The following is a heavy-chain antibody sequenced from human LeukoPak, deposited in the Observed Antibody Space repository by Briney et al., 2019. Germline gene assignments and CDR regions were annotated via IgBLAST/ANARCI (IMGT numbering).Heavy chain of an antibody. Sequence: PGGSLRLSCAASGFTFNAYSMSWVRQAPGKGLEWVSSISSSGDYIYYADSLKGRFTISRDNAKNSLFLQMNSLRAEDTAVYYCARDGVPAYYYAMDVWGQGTTVTVSS. CDR1: GFTFNAYS. J-gene: IGHJ6*02. CDR3: ARDGVPAYYYAMDV. CDR2: ISSSGDYI. V-gene: IGHV3-21*01. D-gene: IGHD3-16*01.